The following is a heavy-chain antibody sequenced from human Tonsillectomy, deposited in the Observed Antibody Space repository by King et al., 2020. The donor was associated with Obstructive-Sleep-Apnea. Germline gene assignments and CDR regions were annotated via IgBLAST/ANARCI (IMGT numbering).Heavy chain of an antibody. CDR2: SNNPGDHT. CDR1: GFSLQNYW. J-gene: IGHJ4*02. Sequence: EVQLVVSGGGLVQPGGSLRLSCVASGFSLQNYWMHWLRQTPGGGLVWLSRSNNPGDHTIYADSVRGRITVSRDNAENTLYLQLDNLRVEDTALYYCARTSTVAFDVWGQGALVTVSS. CDR3: ARTSTVAFDV. V-gene: IGHV3-74*01. D-gene: IGHD4-23*01.